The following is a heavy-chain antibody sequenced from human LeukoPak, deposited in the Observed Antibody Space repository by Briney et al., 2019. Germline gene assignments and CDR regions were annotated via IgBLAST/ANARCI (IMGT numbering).Heavy chain of an antibody. CDR1: GFTFSSYA. CDR3: AREGFFATYDY. V-gene: IGHV3-30*04. J-gene: IGHJ4*02. CDR2: ISYDGSNK. D-gene: IGHD3-3*01. Sequence: PGGSLRLSCAASGFTFSSYAMHWVRQAPGKGLEWVAVISYDGSNKYYADSVKGRFTISRGNSKNTLYLQMNSLRAEDTAVYYCAREGFFATYDYWGQGTLVTVSS.